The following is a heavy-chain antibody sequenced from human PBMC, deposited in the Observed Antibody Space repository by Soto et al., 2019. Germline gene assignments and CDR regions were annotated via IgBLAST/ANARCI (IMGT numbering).Heavy chain of an antibody. J-gene: IGHJ5*02. CDR2: IYYDGST. D-gene: IGHD6-25*01. CDR1: GGSISTYY. Sequence: HVQLQESGPGLVKPSETLSLTCTVSGGSISTYYWSWIRQPPGKGLEWIGYIYYDGSTSYNPSLRRRVTISVDTNKNQFSLILSSVSSADTAVYYCARDQLSSGLYVWFDPWGQGTLVTVSS. V-gene: IGHV4-59*01. CDR3: ARDQLSSGLYVWFDP.